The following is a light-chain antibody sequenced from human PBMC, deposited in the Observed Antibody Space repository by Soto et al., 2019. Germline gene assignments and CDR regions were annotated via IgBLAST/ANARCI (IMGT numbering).Light chain of an antibody. J-gene: IGKJ1*01. Sequence: DIQMTQSPSSLSASXXXXXTITCRASQSVSNYLHWYQQKPGKAPNLLIYDASSLQSGVPSRFSGSGSGTDFTLTISSLQHEDFATYYCQQSYYNPTFGQGTKVEIK. CDR2: DAS. CDR1: QSVSNY. CDR3: QQSYYNPT. V-gene: IGKV1-39*01.